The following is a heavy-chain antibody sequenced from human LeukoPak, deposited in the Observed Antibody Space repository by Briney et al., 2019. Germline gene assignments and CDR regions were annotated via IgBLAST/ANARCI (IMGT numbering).Heavy chain of an antibody. J-gene: IGHJ4*02. V-gene: IGHV3-73*01. D-gene: IGHD2-21*02. CDR2: IRRKTNSYAT. CDR1: GFTFSASA. Sequence: GGSLRLSCAASGFTFSASAMHWVRQASGKGLEWVGRIRRKTNSYATAFAASVNGRFTISRDDSSNTAYLQMNSLKTEDTAVYYCTRWVTGISPFDYWGQGTLVTVSS. CDR3: TRWVTGISPFDY.